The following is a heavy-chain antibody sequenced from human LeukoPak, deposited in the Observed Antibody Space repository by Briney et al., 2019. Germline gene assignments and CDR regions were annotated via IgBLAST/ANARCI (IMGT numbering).Heavy chain of an antibody. CDR2: ISYNGNNK. V-gene: IGHV3-30-3*01. CDR3: ANHLACGSTSCPPFDY. D-gene: IGHD2-2*01. Sequence: PGGSLRLSCAASGFTFSSYAMHWVRQPPGKGLEWVAVISYNGNNKYSADSVKGRFTISRDNSKNTLYLQMNSLRAEDTAVYYCANHLACGSTSCPPFDYWGQGTLVTVSS. CDR1: GFTFSSYA. J-gene: IGHJ4*02.